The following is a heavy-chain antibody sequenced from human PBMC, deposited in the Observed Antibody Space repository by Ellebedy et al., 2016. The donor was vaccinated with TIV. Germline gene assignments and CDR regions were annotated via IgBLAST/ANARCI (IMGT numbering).Heavy chain of an antibody. V-gene: IGHV4-34*01. D-gene: IGHD2-2*01. J-gene: IGHJ5*02. Sequence: MPSETLSLTCAVYGGSFSGYYWSWIRQPPGKGLEWIGEINHSGSTNYNPSLKSRVTISVDTSKNQFSLKLSSVTAADTAVYYCARDVGATPARPSPNWFDPWGQGTLVTVSS. CDR3: ARDVGATPARPSPNWFDP. CDR1: GGSFSGYY. CDR2: INHSGST.